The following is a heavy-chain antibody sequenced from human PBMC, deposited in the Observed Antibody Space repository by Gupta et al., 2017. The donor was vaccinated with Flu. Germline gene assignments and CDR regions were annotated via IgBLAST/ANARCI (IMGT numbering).Heavy chain of an antibody. J-gene: IGHJ4*02. CDR1: GGIFRSNA. CDR2: IIAIFGTT. Sequence: EVKKPGSSVKVSCKASGGIFRSNAISWVRQAPGQGLEWVGGIIAIFGTTNYAQKFQGRVTITADESTTTAYMELSSLRSEDTAVYFCARSGTYYGSYFDYWGQGTLVTVSS. V-gene: IGHV1-69*19. CDR3: ARSGTYYGSYFDY. D-gene: IGHD1-26*01.